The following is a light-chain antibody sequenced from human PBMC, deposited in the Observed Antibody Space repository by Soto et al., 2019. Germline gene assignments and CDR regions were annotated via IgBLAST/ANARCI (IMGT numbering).Light chain of an antibody. CDR3: QQYNTVTSWT. CDR1: QSVSSN. J-gene: IGKJ1*01. V-gene: IGKV3-15*01. Sequence: EIMIKQNPSTLCSYTVYTPPPSFMASQSVSSNLAWYQQKPGQAPRLLIYGASTRATGIQARFSASGSGTEFTLTISILQSEDFAVRYFQQYNTVTSWTFGQGTKVDIK. CDR2: GAS.